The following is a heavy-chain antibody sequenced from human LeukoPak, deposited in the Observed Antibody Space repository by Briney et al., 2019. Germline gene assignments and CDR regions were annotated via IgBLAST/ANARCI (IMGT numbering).Heavy chain of an antibody. CDR2: IYISGST. CDR1: GXTVTNNY. CDR3: ARGAGSSSVSSS. D-gene: IGHD6-6*01. Sequence: PGGSLRLSCAVSGXTVTNNYMNWVRQAPGKGLEWVSVIYISGSTYYADSVKGRFTISRDKSKNTLYLQMNSLRVEDTAVYYCARGAGSSSVSSSWGQGTLVTVSS. V-gene: IGHV3-66*01. J-gene: IGHJ4*02.